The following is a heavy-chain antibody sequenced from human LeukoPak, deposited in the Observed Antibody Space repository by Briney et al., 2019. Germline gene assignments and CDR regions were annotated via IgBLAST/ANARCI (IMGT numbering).Heavy chain of an antibody. CDR3: AKDVVRTVTTFLDY. J-gene: IGHJ4*02. D-gene: IGHD4-17*01. V-gene: IGHV3-9*01. CDR2: ISWNNGNI. CDR1: GFTFYDYA. Sequence: SLRLSCAASGFTFYDYAMHWVRHAPGKGLEWVSGISWNNGNIDYADSVKGRFTISRDNAKNSLYLQMNSLRAEDTAFYYCAKDVVRTVTTFLDYWGQGTLVTVSS.